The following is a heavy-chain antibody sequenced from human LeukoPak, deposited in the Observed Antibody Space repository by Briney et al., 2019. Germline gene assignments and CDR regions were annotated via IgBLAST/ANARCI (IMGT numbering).Heavy chain of an antibody. Sequence: ASVKVSCKASGYSFTSYGISWVRQAPGHGLEWMGWINPYNGNTNYEQKVQGRVTMTTDTSTRTAYMELRSLRSDDTAVYYCAREAQGLQLVYNWFDLWGQGTLVTVSS. D-gene: IGHD6-13*01. J-gene: IGHJ5*02. CDR1: GYSFTSYG. V-gene: IGHV1-18*01. CDR3: AREAQGLQLVYNWFDL. CDR2: INPYNGNT.